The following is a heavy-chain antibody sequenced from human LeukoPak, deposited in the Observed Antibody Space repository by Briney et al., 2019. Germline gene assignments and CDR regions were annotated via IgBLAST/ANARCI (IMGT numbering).Heavy chain of an antibody. J-gene: IGHJ4*02. Sequence: PGGSLRLSCAASGFTFSSYGMHWVRQAPGKGLEWVAVIWYDGSNKYYADSVKGRFTISRDNSKNTLYLQMNSLRAEDTAVYYCARDPEGYCSGGSCLGYYFDYWGQGTLVTVSS. V-gene: IGHV3-33*01. CDR2: IWYDGSNK. CDR1: GFTFSSYG. CDR3: ARDPEGYCSGGSCLGYYFDY. D-gene: IGHD2-15*01.